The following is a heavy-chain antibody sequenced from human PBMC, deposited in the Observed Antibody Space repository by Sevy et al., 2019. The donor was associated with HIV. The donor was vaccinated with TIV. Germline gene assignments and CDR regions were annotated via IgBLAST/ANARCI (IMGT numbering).Heavy chain of an antibody. J-gene: IGHJ6*02. CDR1: GDSVSSNSAA. CDR2: TYYRSKWYN. Sequence: KQSQNLSLTCAISGDSVSSNSAAWNWIRQSPSRGLEWLGRTYYRSKWYNDYAVSVKSRITINPDTSKNQFSLQLNSVTPEDTAVYYCARDRRSGSYTNYYGMDVWGQGTTVTVSS. D-gene: IGHD1-26*01. V-gene: IGHV6-1*01. CDR3: ARDRRSGSYTNYYGMDV.